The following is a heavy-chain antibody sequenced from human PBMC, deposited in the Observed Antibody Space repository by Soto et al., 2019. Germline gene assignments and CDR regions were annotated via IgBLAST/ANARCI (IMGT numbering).Heavy chain of an antibody. Sequence: QLHLQESGPGLVKPSEALSLTCAVSGASISRYGYYWGWIRQSPGKGLEWIGSINYSGSTYYNPSFQSRVTMSVHTSKNQFSLILRSVTAADTAVYYCARPVQQMLLKSAFEIWGQGTMVTVSS. V-gene: IGHV4-39*01. J-gene: IGHJ3*02. CDR2: INYSGST. CDR1: GASISRYGYY. D-gene: IGHD6-13*01. CDR3: ARPVQQMLLKSAFEI.